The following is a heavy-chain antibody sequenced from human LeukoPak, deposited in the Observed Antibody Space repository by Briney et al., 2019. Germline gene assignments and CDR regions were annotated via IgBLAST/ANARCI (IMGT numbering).Heavy chain of an antibody. CDR3: AKDRGYSYGTGHFDY. Sequence: PGRSLRLSCAASGFTFSSYGMHWVRQAPGKGLEWVAVIWYDGSNKYYADSVKGRFTISRDNSKNTLYLQMNSLRAEDTAVYYCAKDRGYSYGTGHFDYWGQGTLVTVSS. CDR1: GFTFSSYG. CDR2: IWYDGSNK. J-gene: IGHJ4*02. V-gene: IGHV3-33*06. D-gene: IGHD5-18*01.